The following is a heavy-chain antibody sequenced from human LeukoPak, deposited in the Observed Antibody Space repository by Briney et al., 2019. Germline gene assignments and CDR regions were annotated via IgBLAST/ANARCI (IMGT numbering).Heavy chain of an antibody. D-gene: IGHD2-21*01. CDR2: IYYSGST. Sequence: SETLSLTCTVSGGSISSYYWSWIRQPPGRGLEWIGYIYYSGSTNYNPSLKSRVTISVDTSKNQFSLKLSSVTAADTAVYYCAREGEEGYFDYWGQGTLVTVSS. CDR3: AREGEEGYFDY. J-gene: IGHJ4*02. CDR1: GGSISSYY. V-gene: IGHV4-59*01.